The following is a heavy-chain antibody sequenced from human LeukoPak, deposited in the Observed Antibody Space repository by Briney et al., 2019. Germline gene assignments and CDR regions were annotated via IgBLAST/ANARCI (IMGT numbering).Heavy chain of an antibody. CDR1: GVSMCSHY. Sequence: KPSETLSLNCTVSGVSMCSHYWSWMRPPPGKGWVGIGYMYDSWSTKDNPALKSRVTLSADTPKNQFSLRLSSVTAADTAVYYCATIKRGNIYGYFDFWGQGILVTVSS. J-gene: IGHJ4*02. V-gene: IGHV4-59*11. CDR2: MYDSWST. D-gene: IGHD5-18*01. CDR3: ATIKRGNIYGYFDF.